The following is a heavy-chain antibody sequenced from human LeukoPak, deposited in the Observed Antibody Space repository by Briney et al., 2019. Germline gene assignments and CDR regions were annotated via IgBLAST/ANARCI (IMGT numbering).Heavy chain of an antibody. V-gene: IGHV1-2*02. CDR3: ARGLPDSSGYYYVGYYFDY. CDR1: GYTFTGYY. J-gene: IGHJ4*02. D-gene: IGHD3-22*01. Sequence: ASVKVSCKASGYTFTGYYMHWVRQAPGQGLEWMGWINPNSGGTNYAQKFQGRVTMTRDTSISTAYMELSRLRSDDTAVYYGARGLPDSSGYYYVGYYFDYWGQGTLVTVSS. CDR2: INPNSGGT.